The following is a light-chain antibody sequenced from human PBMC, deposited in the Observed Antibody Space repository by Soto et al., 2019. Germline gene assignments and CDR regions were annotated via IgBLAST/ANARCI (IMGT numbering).Light chain of an antibody. CDR3: QLRSFWPEIS. V-gene: IGKV3-11*01. J-gene: IGKJ4*01. Sequence: EIVLTQSPATLSLSPGQEATLSCRASQNINNYLAWYRQQPGQAPRLLIFDASTRATGIPRRFSGSGSGTDFTLTISSLEPEDFAIYYCQLRSFWPEISFGGGTRVEI. CDR2: DAS. CDR1: QNINNY.